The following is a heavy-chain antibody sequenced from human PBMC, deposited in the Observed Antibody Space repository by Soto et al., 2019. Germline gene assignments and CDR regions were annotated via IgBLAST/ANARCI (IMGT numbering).Heavy chain of an antibody. CDR2: INWNGGST. D-gene: IGHD6-19*01. J-gene: IGHJ4*02. CDR1: GFTFDDYG. Sequence: EVQLVESGGGVVRPGGSLRLSCAASGFTFDDYGMSWVRQAPGKGLEWVSGINWNGGSTGYADSVKGRFTISRDNVKNTLYLQMNSLRAEDTVLYYCARLYSSGWYGPGRYWGQGTRVTVSS. V-gene: IGHV3-20*04. CDR3: ARLYSSGWYGPGRY.